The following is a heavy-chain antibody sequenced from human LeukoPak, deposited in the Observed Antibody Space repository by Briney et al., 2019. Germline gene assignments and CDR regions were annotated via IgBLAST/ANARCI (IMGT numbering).Heavy chain of an antibody. Sequence: GESLRISCKGSGYSFTSYWISWVRQMPGKGLEWMGRIDPSDSYTNYSPSLQGHVTISADKSISTAYLQWSSLKASDTAMYYCARSNLPYYDILTGYYPPPYYFDYWGQGTLVTVSS. CDR3: ARSNLPYYDILTGYYPPPYYFDY. D-gene: IGHD3-9*01. V-gene: IGHV5-10-1*01. J-gene: IGHJ4*02. CDR2: IDPSDSYT. CDR1: GYSFTSYW.